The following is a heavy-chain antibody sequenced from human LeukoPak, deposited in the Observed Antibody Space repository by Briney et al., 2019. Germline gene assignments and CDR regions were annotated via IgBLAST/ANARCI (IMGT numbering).Heavy chain of an antibody. Sequence: ASVKVSCKASGYTFTGYYMHWVRQAPGQGLEWMGRINPNSGGTNYAQKFQGRVTMTRDTSISTAYMELSRLRSDDTAVYYCARASDILAAAGMYYFDYWGQGTLVTVSS. CDR3: ARASDILAAAGMYYFDY. CDR1: GYTFTGYY. CDR2: INPNSGGT. J-gene: IGHJ4*02. V-gene: IGHV1-2*06. D-gene: IGHD6-13*01.